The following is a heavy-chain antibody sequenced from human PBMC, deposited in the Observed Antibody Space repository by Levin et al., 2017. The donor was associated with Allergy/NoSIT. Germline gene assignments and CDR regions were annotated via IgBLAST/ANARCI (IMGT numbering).Heavy chain of an antibody. J-gene: IGHJ4*02. CDR2: INHGGIT. CDR3: ARAAWARNDC. CDR1: GGSFSDYY. V-gene: IGHV4-34*01. D-gene: IGHD7-27*01. Sequence: GSLRLSCAVYGGSFSDYYWTWIRQPPGKGLEWIGEINHGGITNYNPSLKSRVTISVDTSKNRFSLKLSSVTAADTAMYYCARAAWARNDCWGQGTLVTVSS.